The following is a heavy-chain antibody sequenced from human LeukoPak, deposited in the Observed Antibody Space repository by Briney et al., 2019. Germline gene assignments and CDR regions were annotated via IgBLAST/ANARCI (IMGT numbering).Heavy chain of an antibody. D-gene: IGHD6-19*01. Sequence: GGSLRLSCAASGFTFSNAWMSWVRQAPGKGLDWLSAINGGGTNTYNADSVKGRFTISRDNSKKTLYLQMNSLRAEDTAVYYCAKGSSSGWPYYFDQWGQGTLVTVSS. CDR3: AKGSSSGWPYYFDQ. CDR1: GFTFSNAW. J-gene: IGHJ4*02. CDR2: INGGGTNT. V-gene: IGHV3-23*01.